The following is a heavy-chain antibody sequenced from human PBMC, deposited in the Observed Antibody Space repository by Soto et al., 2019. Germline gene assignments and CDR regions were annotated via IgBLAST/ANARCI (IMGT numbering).Heavy chain of an antibody. CDR3: ARQAYDSSGQNAFDI. D-gene: IGHD3-22*01. V-gene: IGHV3-64*02. CDR2: ISSNGGST. Sequence: GGSLRLSCAASGFTFISYAMHWVRQAPGKGLEYVSAISSNGGSTYYADSVKGRFTISRDNSKNTLYLQMGSLRAEDMAVYYCARQAYDSSGQNAFDIWGQGTMVTVSS. CDR1: GFTFISYA. J-gene: IGHJ3*02.